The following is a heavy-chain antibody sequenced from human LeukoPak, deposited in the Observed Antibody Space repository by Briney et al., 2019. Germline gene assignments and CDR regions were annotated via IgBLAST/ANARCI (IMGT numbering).Heavy chain of an antibody. CDR1: GFTFSNYW. CDR2: IKQDGSEK. J-gene: IGHJ4*02. V-gene: IGHV3-7*01. Sequence: SGGSLRLSCAASGFTFSNYWMTWFRQTPGKGLEWVGNIKQDGSEKYYVDSVKGRFTISRDNAKNSLYLQMNSLRVEDTAIYYCAKGVGVRGIIPQTLDYWGQGTLVLVSS. CDR3: AKGVGVRGIIPQTLDY. D-gene: IGHD3-10*01.